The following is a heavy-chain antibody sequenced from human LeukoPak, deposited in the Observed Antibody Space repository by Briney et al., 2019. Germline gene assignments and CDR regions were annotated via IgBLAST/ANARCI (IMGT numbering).Heavy chain of an antibody. CDR3: ARDREQWLVLFDY. J-gene: IGHJ4*02. V-gene: IGHV3-21*01. D-gene: IGHD6-19*01. CDR1: GFTFSSYS. Sequence: GGSLRFSCAASGFTFSSYSMNWVRQAPGKGLEWVSSISSSSSYIYYADSVKGRFTISRDNAKNSLYLQMNSLRAEDTAVYYCARDREQWLVLFDYWGQGTLVTVSS. CDR2: ISSSSSYI.